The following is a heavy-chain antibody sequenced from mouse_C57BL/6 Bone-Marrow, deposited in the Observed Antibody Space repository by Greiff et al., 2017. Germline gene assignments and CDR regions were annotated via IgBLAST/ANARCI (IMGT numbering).Heavy chain of an antibody. D-gene: IGHD3-2*01. CDR2: ISDGGSYT. J-gene: IGHJ1*03. Sequence: EVKLVESGGGLVKPGGSLKLSCAASGFTFSSYAMSWVRQTPEKRLEWVATISDGGSYTYYPDNVKGRFTISRDNAKNNLYLQMSHLKSEDTAMYYCARDRHLLYWYFDVWGTGTTVTVSS. V-gene: IGHV5-4*01. CDR3: ARDRHLLYWYFDV. CDR1: GFTFSSYA.